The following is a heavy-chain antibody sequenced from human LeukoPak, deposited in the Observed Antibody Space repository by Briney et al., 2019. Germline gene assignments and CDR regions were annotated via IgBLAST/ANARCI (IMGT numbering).Heavy chain of an antibody. CDR1: GGTFISYA. V-gene: IGHV1-69*05. J-gene: IGHJ6*03. CDR3: ARSPATRGKYYYYYYMDV. CDR2: IIPIFGTA. Sequence: SVKVSCKASGGTFISYAISWVRQAPGQGLEWMGGIIPIFGTANYAQKFQGRVTITTDESTSTAYMELSSLRSEDTAVYYCARSPATRGKYYYYYYMDVWGKGTTVTVSS. D-gene: IGHD3-16*01.